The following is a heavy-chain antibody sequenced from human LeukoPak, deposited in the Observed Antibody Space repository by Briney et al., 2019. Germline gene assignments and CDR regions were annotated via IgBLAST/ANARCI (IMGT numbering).Heavy chain of an antibody. J-gene: IGHJ6*03. D-gene: IGHD3-22*01. CDR2: INAGNGNT. Sequence: PGASVKVSCKASGYTFTSYAMHWVRQAPGQRLEWMGWINAGNGNTNYAQKFQGRVTMTRDTSTSTVYMELSSLRSEDTAVYYCARDSSYDSSGYHPPSGYMDVWGKGTTVTISS. V-gene: IGHV1-3*01. CDR1: GYTFTSYA. CDR3: ARDSSYDSSGYHPPSGYMDV.